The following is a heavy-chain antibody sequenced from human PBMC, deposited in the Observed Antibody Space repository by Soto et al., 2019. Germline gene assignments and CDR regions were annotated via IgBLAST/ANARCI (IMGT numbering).Heavy chain of an antibody. V-gene: IGHV5-51*01. D-gene: IGHD2-2*01. J-gene: IGHJ4*02. CDR1: GYTFTSYW. CDR3: ARQREGASTSYHY. Sequence: PGESLKISCEGSGYTFTSYWIGWVRQMPGKGPEWLGTIYPGDSDTRYSPSFQGQVTISADKSIRTAYLQWSSLKASDTAMYYCARQREGASTSYHYWGQGTQVTVSS. CDR2: IYPGDSDT.